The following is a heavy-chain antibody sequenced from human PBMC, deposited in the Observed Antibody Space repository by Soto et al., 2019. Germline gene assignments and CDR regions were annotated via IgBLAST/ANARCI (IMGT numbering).Heavy chain of an antibody. D-gene: IGHD2-2*01. Sequence: QVPLVQSGAEVKKPGASVKVSCKASGYTFTGYYMHWVRQAPGQGLEWMGWINPNSGGTNYAQKFQGWVTMTRDTSISTAYMELSRLRSDDTAVYYCARDRRYCSSTSCYARYYYYYMDVWGKGTTVTVSS. CDR1: GYTFTGYY. J-gene: IGHJ6*03. CDR2: INPNSGGT. CDR3: ARDRRYCSSTSCYARYYYYYMDV. V-gene: IGHV1-2*04.